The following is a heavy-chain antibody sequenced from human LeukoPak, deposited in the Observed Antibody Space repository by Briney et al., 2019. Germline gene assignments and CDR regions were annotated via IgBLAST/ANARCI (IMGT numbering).Heavy chain of an antibody. Sequence: ASVKVSCKASGYTFTGYYMHWVQQAPGQGLEWMGWINPNSGGTNYAQKFQGRVTMTRDTSISTAYMELSRLRSDDTAVYYCARDLAYYYDSSGFSRYDAFDIWGQGTMVTVSS. CDR2: INPNSGGT. D-gene: IGHD3-22*01. CDR3: ARDLAYYYDSSGFSRYDAFDI. J-gene: IGHJ3*02. CDR1: GYTFTGYY. V-gene: IGHV1-2*02.